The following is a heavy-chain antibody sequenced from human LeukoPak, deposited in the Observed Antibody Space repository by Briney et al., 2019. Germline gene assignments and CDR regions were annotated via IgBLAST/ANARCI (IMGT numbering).Heavy chain of an antibody. CDR3: AKEAASYERPYYFDY. CDR2: IKQDGSEK. J-gene: IGHJ4*02. CDR1: GFTFRSYW. V-gene: IGHV3-7*03. D-gene: IGHD6-25*01. Sequence: GGSLRLSCAASGFTFRSYWMSWVRQAPGKGLEWVANIKQDGSEKYYVDSVKGRFTISRDNAKNSLYLQMNSLRAEDTAVYYCAKEAASYERPYYFDYWGQGTLVTVSS.